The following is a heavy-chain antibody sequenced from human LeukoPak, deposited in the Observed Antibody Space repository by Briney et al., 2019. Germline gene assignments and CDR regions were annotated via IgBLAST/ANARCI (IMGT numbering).Heavy chain of an antibody. CDR1: GVTLSNYG. Sequence: GGSLRLSCAVSGVTLSNYGMSWVRQAPGKGLEWVAGLSGSGGGTNYADSVKGRFTISRDNSKNTLYLQMNSLRAEDTAVYFCAKRGVVIRVILVGFHREAYYFDSWGQGALVTVSS. V-gene: IGHV3-23*01. CDR2: LSGSGGGT. J-gene: IGHJ4*02. D-gene: IGHD3-22*01. CDR3: AKRGVVIRVILVGFHREAYYFDS.